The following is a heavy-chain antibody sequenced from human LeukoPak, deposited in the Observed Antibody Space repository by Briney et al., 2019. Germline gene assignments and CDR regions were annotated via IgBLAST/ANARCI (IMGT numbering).Heavy chain of an antibody. CDR3: ARDLGRDGYNYDWFDS. J-gene: IGHJ5*01. Sequence: VASVKVSCKASGGTFSSYAISWVRQAPGQGLEWMGRIIPILGIANYAQKFQGRLTMTRDTSTSTVYMELSSLTSDDTAVYYCARDLGRDGYNYDWFDSWGQGTLVTVSS. CDR2: IIPILGIA. D-gene: IGHD5-12*01. V-gene: IGHV1-69*04. CDR1: GGTFSSYA.